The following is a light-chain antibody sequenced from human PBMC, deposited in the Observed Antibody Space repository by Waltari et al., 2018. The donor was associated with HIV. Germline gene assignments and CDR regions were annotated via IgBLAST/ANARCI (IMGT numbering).Light chain of an antibody. CDR3: QQSYSTPLT. Sequence: DIVMTPSPDSLSASVGDRVTITCRASQSISSYLNWYQQKPGKAPKLLIYAASSLQSGVPSRFSGSGSGTDFTLTISSLQPEDFATYYCQQSYSTPLTFGGGTKVEIK. J-gene: IGKJ4*01. CDR1: QSISSY. V-gene: IGKV1-39*01. CDR2: AAS.